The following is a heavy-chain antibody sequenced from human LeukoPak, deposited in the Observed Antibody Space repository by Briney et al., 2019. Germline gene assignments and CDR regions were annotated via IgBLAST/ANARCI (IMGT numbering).Heavy chain of an antibody. CDR3: ATSSGWYGNWFDP. CDR2: IYYSGST. Sequence: SETLSLTCTVSGGSISSSSHYWGWIRQPPGKGLEWIGSIYYSGSTYYNPSLKSRVTISVDTSKNQFSLKLSSVTAADTAVYYCATSSGWYGNWFDPWGQGTLVTVSS. D-gene: IGHD6-19*01. J-gene: IGHJ5*02. CDR1: GGSISSSSHY. V-gene: IGHV4-39*01.